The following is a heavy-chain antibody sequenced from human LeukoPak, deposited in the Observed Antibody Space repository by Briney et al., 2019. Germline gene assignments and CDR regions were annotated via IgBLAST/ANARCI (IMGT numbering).Heavy chain of an antibody. CDR1: GGSISSYY. CDR3: ARAGFRQAGFDP. Sequence: PSETLSLTCTVSGGSISSYYWSWIRQPPGKGLEWIGYIYYSGSTNYNPSLKSRVTISVDTSKNQFSLKLSSVTAADTAVYYCARAGFRQAGFDPWGQGTLVTVSS. J-gene: IGHJ5*02. D-gene: IGHD2-15*01. V-gene: IGHV4-59*01. CDR2: IYYSGST.